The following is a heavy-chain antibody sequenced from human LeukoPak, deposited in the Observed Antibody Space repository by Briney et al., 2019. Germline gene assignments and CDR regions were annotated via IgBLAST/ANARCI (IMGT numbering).Heavy chain of an antibody. V-gene: IGHV1-18*01. J-gene: IGHJ4*02. D-gene: IGHD6-19*01. Sequence: ASVKVSCKTSAYTFTNFRIHWVRQAPGHGFEWMGWIGPSNHYTEYAHKLQDRLTLTTDTSTTTAHMELRSLTFDDTAIYFCARDNAVAGNDYWGQGTLVTVSS. CDR1: AYTFTNFR. CDR3: ARDNAVAGNDY. CDR2: IGPSNHYT.